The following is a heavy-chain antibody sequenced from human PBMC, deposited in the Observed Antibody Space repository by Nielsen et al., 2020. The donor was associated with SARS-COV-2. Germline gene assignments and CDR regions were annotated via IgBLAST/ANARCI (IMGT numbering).Heavy chain of an antibody. CDR3: ARTPSYYDFWSGSGWFDP. V-gene: IGHV4-39*07. J-gene: IGHJ5*02. Sequence: RQAPGKGLEWIGSIYYSGSTNYNPSLKSRVTISVDTSKNQFSLKLSSVTAADTAVYYCARTPSYYDFWSGSGWFDPWGQGTLVTVSS. CDR2: IYYSGST. D-gene: IGHD3-3*01.